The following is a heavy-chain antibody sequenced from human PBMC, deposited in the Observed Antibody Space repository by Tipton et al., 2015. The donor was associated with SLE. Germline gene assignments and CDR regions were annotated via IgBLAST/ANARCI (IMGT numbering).Heavy chain of an antibody. D-gene: IGHD2-2*01. CDR3: ARRSRGAFAI. CDR2: IDYSGRT. J-gene: IGHJ3*02. CDR1: GGSISSSSYY. Sequence: TLSLTCTVSGGSISSSSYYWGWIRQPPGKGLEWIGSIDYSGRTYYNPTLKSRVTISVDTSKNQFSLKLNSVTAADTAVYYCARRSRGAFAIWVQGTMVTVS. V-gene: IGHV4-39*07.